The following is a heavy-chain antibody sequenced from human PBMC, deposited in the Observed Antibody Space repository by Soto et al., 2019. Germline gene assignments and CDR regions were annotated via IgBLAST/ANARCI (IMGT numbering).Heavy chain of an antibody. V-gene: IGHV3-30-3*01. J-gene: IGHJ5*02. CDR3: AKDDPFSSSSSGFDP. Sequence: GGSLRLSCAASGFIFSSYTMHWVRQAPGKGLEWVGVITYDGSNQYYADSVKGRFTISRDNSRNMLFLQMNSLRPDDTAVYYCAKDDPFSSSSSGFDPWGQGTLVTVSS. CDR2: ITYDGSNQ. CDR1: GFIFSSYT. D-gene: IGHD6-13*01.